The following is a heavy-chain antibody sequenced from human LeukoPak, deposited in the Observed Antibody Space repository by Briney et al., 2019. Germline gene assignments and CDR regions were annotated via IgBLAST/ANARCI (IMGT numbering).Heavy chain of an antibody. CDR1: GFTFSRYS. V-gene: IGHV3-23*01. Sequence: GGSLSLSCAASGFTFSRYSMSWVRQPRGRGLEWVSAISGSDGSTYYADSVKGRFTISKDNSKNTLYLQMNSLRAEDTAVYYCAKRPEDPTLSWGQGTLVTVSS. CDR3: AKRPEDPTLS. D-gene: IGHD1-14*01. CDR2: ISGSDGST. J-gene: IGHJ4*02.